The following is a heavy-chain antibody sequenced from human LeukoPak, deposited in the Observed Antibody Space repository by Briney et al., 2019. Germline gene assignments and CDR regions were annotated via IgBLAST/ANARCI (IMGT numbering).Heavy chain of an antibody. Sequence: ASVKVSCKASGYTFTSYYMHWVRQAPGQGLEWMGWINPNSGGTNYAQKFQGRVTMTRDTSISTAYMELSRLRSDDTAVYYCARPRYSSGWYWFDPWGQGTLVTVSS. D-gene: IGHD6-19*01. CDR2: INPNSGGT. CDR1: GYTFTSYY. J-gene: IGHJ5*02. CDR3: ARPRYSSGWYWFDP. V-gene: IGHV1-2*02.